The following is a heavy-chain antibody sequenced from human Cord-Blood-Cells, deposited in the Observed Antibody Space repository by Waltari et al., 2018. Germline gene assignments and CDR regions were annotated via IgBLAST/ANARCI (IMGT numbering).Heavy chain of an antibody. CDR1: GFNFPSHG. Sequence: QVQLVESGGGVVQPGGSLSLSCAASGFNFPSHGMPSVLQAPGKGLEWVAFIRYDGSNKYYADSVKGRFTISRDNSKNTLYLQMNSLRAEDTAVYYCAKVRVGSSSFDYWGQGTLVTVSS. J-gene: IGHJ4*02. CDR3: AKVRVGSSSFDY. D-gene: IGHD6-6*01. V-gene: IGHV3-30*02. CDR2: IRYDGSNK.